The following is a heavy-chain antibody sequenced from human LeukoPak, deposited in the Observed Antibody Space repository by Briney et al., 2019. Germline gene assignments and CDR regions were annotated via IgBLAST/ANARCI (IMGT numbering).Heavy chain of an antibody. J-gene: IGHJ4*02. CDR2: IRSKAYGGTT. CDR3: TRDADSSGWYDAAWDCFDY. D-gene: IGHD6-19*01. V-gene: IGHV3-49*03. Sequence: PGGSLRLSCAASGFTFGDYAMSWFRQAPGKGLEWVGFIRSKAYGGTTEYAASVKGRFTISRDDSKSIAYLQMNSLKTEDTAVYYCTRDADSSGWYDAAWDCFDYWGQGTLVTVSS. CDR1: GFTFGDYA.